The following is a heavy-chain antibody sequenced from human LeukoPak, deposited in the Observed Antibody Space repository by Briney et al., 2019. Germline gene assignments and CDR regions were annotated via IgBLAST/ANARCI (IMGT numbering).Heavy chain of an antibody. CDR3: ARDHGIAARPFRRDY. J-gene: IGHJ4*02. Sequence: SETLSLTCTVSGGSISSYYWSWIRQPPGKGLELIGYTYYSGTTNYNPSLKSRVTISVDTSKNQFSLKLSSVTAADTAVYYCARDHGIAARPFRRDYWGQGTLVTVSS. CDR1: GGSISSYY. D-gene: IGHD6-6*01. CDR2: TYYSGTT. V-gene: IGHV4-59*12.